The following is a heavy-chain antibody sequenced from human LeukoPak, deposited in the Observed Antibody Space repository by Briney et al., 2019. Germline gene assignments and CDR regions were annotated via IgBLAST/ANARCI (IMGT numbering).Heavy chain of an antibody. CDR2: IYPGSGST. CDR3: ASSPSGVGLEKGFDP. Sequence: PSETLSLTCTVSGASISGGGYYWGWIRQSPGKGLEWIGNIYPGSGSTYYNPSLRSRVAISIDTSKNQFSLKVTSVTAPDTAVYYCASSPSGVGLEKGFDPWGQGTLVTVSS. D-gene: IGHD2-15*01. V-gene: IGHV4-39*01. CDR1: GASISGGGYY. J-gene: IGHJ5*02.